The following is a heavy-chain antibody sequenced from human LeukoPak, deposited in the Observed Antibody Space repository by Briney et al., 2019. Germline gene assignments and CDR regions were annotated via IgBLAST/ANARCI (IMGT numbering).Heavy chain of an antibody. Sequence: SETLPLICTVACGSISSNYWSGFGQPPGRKVVGMGYIYYSGSTNYNPSLKSRVTISVDTSKNQFSLKLSSVTAADTAVYYCAREIVDGDFFPWFDPWSQGTLVTVYS. D-gene: IGHD4-17*01. CDR1: CGSISSNY. CDR2: IYYSGST. V-gene: IGHV4-59*01. J-gene: IGHJ5*02. CDR3: AREIVDGDFFPWFDP.